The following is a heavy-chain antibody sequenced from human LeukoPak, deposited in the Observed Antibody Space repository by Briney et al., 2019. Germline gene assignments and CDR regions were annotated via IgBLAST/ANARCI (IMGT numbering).Heavy chain of an antibody. CDR3: ARVRVRHYYDSSGYKGDAFDI. D-gene: IGHD3-22*01. J-gene: IGHJ3*02. CDR1: RGSISSGNYY. CDR2: FHTRGST. Sequence: SETLSLTCTVSRGSISSGNYYWSWIRQPAGKGLEWIGRFHTRGSTNYNPSLKSRVIISVDTSKNQFSLKLNSVTAADTAVYYCARVRVRHYYDSSGYKGDAFDIWGQGTMVTVSS. V-gene: IGHV4-61*02.